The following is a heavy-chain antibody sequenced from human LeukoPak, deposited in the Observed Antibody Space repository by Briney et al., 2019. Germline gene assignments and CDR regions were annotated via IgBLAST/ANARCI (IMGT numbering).Heavy chain of an antibody. V-gene: IGHV3-30*02. J-gene: IGHJ6*03. Sequence: GGSLRLSCAASGFTFSSYGMHWVRQAPGKGLEWVAFIRYDGSNKYYADSVKGRFTISRDNAKNSLYLQMNSLRAEDTAVYYCARDPRKDTAMAHYYYYYMDVWGKGTTVTVSS. CDR2: IRYDGSNK. D-gene: IGHD5-18*01. CDR1: GFTFSSYG. CDR3: ARDPRKDTAMAHYYYYYMDV.